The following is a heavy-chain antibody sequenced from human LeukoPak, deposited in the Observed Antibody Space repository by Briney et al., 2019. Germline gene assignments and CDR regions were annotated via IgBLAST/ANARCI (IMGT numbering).Heavy chain of an antibody. CDR1: GGSFSGYY. D-gene: IGHD1-26*01. CDR2: INHSGST. J-gene: IGHJ4*02. Sequence: SETLSLTCAVYGGSFSGYYWSWIRQPPGKGLEWIGEINHSGSTNYNPSLKSRVTISVDTSKNQFSLKLSSVTAAGTAVYYCARCGRTKIIDYWGQGTLVTVSS. V-gene: IGHV4-34*01. CDR3: ARCGRTKIIDY.